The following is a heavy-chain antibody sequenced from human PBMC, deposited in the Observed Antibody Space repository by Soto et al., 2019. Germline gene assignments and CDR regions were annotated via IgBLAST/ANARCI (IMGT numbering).Heavy chain of an antibody. CDR2: IYHSGST. J-gene: IGHJ4*02. CDR1: GGSISSGGYS. V-gene: IGHV4-30-2*01. D-gene: IGHD5-18*01. CDR3: ARGGRGYSYGSFDY. Sequence: SETLSLTCAVSGGSISSGGYSGSWIRQPPGKGLEWIRYIYHSGSTYYNPSLKSRVTISVDRSKNQFSLKLSSVTAADTAVYYCARGGRGYSYGSFDYWGQGTLVSVSS.